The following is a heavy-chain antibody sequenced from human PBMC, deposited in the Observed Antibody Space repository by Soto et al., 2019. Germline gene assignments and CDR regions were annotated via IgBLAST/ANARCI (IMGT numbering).Heavy chain of an antibody. CDR2: ISAHNGNT. V-gene: IGHV1-18*01. Sequence: QVHLVQSGAEVKKPGASVKVSCKGSGYTFTSYGITWVRQAPGQGLEWMGWISAHNGNTDYAPKLQGRVTVTRDTSTRTAYMELSSLRSADTAVDYCARGRYGDYWGQGALVTVSS. CDR3: ARGRYGDY. J-gene: IGHJ4*02. D-gene: IGHD1-1*01. CDR1: GYTFTSYG.